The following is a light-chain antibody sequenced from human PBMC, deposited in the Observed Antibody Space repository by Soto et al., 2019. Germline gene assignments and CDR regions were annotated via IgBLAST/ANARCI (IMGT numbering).Light chain of an antibody. CDR2: AAS. V-gene: IGKV1-39*01. Sequence: DIQMTQSPSSLSASVGDRVTITCRASQSISSYLTWYQQKPGKAPKLLIYAASTLQSGVPSRFSGSGSGTEFTLTISSLQPEDCAIYYCHQPYNSPPTFGQGTKLEIK. J-gene: IGKJ2*01. CDR3: HQPYNSPPT. CDR1: QSISSY.